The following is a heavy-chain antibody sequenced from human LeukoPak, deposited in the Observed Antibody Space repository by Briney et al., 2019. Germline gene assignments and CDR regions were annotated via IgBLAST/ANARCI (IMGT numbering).Heavy chain of an antibody. J-gene: IGHJ4*02. CDR2: ISVDGSAT. Sequence: GGSLRLSCAASGFTFISYWMNWLRQTPDRGLEWLAAISVDGSATNYADSVKGRFTISRDNSKDTLFLQMNSLRLEDSAVYYCARDFGYWGQGILVTVSS. CDR3: ARDFGY. CDR1: GFTFISYW. V-gene: IGHV3-30*03.